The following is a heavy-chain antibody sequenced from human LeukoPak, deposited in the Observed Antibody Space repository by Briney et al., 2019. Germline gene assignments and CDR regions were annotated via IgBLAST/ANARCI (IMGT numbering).Heavy chain of an antibody. CDR3: ARNTPHYYGSGSPAPLGY. V-gene: IGHV1-69*13. D-gene: IGHD3-10*01. Sequence: SVKVSCKASGGTFSSYAISWVRQAPGQGLEWMGGIIPIFGTANYAQKFQGRVTITADESTSTAYMELSSLRSEDTAVYYCARNTPHYYGSGSPAPLGYWGQGTLVTVSS. J-gene: IGHJ4*02. CDR2: IIPIFGTA. CDR1: GGTFSSYA.